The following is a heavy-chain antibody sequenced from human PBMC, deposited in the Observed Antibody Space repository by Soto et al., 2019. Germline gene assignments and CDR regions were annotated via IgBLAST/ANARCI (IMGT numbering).Heavy chain of an antibody. CDR1: GDSISSYN. D-gene: IGHD2-15*01. J-gene: IGHJ4*02. Sequence: TLSLTCTVSGDSISSYNLAWIRQPPGKGLEWIGYIYHSGSTNYNPSLKSRVTISVDRSKNQFSLKLSSVTAADTAVYYCARGQVVAAQHWGQGTLVTVSS. CDR3: ARGQVVAAQH. V-gene: IGHV4-59*12. CDR2: IYHSGST.